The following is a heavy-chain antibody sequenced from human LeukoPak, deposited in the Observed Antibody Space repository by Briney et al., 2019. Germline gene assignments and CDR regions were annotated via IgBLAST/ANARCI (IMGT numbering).Heavy chain of an antibody. CDR3: ARVRVGGNRAFDI. V-gene: IGHV3-74*01. D-gene: IGHD4-23*01. J-gene: IGHJ3*02. CDR2: VIDGGSSS. CDR1: GFTFSNYW. Sequence: GGSLRLSCAASGFTFSNYWMHWVRHAPGKGLLCVSRVIDGGSSSNYADFVKGRFTVSRDNAKNTLYLQMNNLGAEDTAVYYCARVRVGGNRAFDIWGQGTMVTVSS.